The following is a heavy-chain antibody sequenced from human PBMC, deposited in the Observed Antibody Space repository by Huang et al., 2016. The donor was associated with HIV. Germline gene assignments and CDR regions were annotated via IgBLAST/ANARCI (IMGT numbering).Heavy chain of an antibody. J-gene: IGHJ3*01. CDR2: SNPGKGRL. CDR1: GYIFTTYS. V-gene: IGHV1-3*01. Sequence: QVQLVQSGAEFKKPGASLKPSCAASGYIFTTYSIHWFRRVPGQSLQWLGWSNPGKGRLPFLPSVNGRVLLSRDLSAATVYMQLSGLTADDTATYFCARAARGDGYHGAFDVWGQGTMVTV. CDR3: ARAARGDGYHGAFDV. D-gene: IGHD2-2*03.